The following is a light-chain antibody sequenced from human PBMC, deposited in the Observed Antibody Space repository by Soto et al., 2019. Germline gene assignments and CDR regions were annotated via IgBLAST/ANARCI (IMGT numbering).Light chain of an antibody. J-gene: IGKJ5*01. CDR2: GAS. Sequence: EIVLTQSPGTLSLSPGERATLSCRASQSVSSSYLAWYQQKPGQAPRLLIYGASSRATGIPDRFSGSGSGTDFALTISRPEPEDFAVYYCQQYGSSPITVGQGTRLEIK. CDR1: QSVSSSY. CDR3: QQYGSSPIT. V-gene: IGKV3-20*01.